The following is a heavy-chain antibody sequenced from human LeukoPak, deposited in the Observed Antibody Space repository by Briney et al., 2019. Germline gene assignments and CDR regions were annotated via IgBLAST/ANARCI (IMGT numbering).Heavy chain of an antibody. V-gene: IGHV1-18*01. J-gene: IGHJ4*02. Sequence: ASVKVSCKASGYTFTSYGISWVRQAPGQGLEWMGWISAHNGNTNYAQKLQGRVTMTTDTSTSTAYMELRSLRSDDTAVYYCARSSEIVVPAAMPHVDYWGQGTLVTVSS. CDR3: ARSSEIVVPAAMPHVDY. CDR1: GYTFTSYG. CDR2: ISAHNGNT. D-gene: IGHD2-2*01.